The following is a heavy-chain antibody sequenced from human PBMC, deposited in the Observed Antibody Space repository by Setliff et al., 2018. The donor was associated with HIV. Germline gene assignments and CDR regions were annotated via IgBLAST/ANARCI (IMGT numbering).Heavy chain of an antibody. CDR3: ARGRGSSSSWPIDY. CDR2: IYYSGST. CDR1: GGSFSGYY. Sequence: SETLSLTCAVYGGSFSGYYWNWIRQPPGKGLEWIGTIYYSGSTYYNPSLKSRLTISVDTSKNQFSLKLDSMTAADTAVYFCARGRGSSSSWPIDYWGQGTLVTVSS. J-gene: IGHJ4*02. D-gene: IGHD6-13*01. V-gene: IGHV4-34*01.